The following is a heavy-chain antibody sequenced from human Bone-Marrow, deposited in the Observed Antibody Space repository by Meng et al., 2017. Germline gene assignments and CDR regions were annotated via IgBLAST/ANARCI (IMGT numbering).Heavy chain of an antibody. CDR1: GFTFSSYA. CDR3: ARGGLAYDSSGPFVQH. CDR2: ISYDGSNK. Sequence: GESLKISCAASGFTFSSYAMHWVRQAPGKGLEWVAVISYDGSNKYYADSVKGRFTISRDNSKNTLYLQMNSLRAEDTAVYYCARGGLAYDSSGPFVQHWGQGTRVNGSS. J-gene: IGHJ1*01. V-gene: IGHV3-30*04. D-gene: IGHD3-22*01.